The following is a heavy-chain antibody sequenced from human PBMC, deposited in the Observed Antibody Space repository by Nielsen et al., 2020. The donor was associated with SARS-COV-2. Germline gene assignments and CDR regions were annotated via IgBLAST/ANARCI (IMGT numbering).Heavy chain of an antibody. J-gene: IGHJ4*02. CDR3: AKLGSGSYPFGY. Sequence: GGSLRLSCAASGFTFDDYAMHWVRQAPGKGLEWVSGISWNSGSIGYADSVKGRFTISRDNAKNSLYLQMNSLRAEDTALYYCAKLGSGSYPFGYWGQGTLVTVSS. V-gene: IGHV3-9*01. CDR2: ISWNSGSI. CDR1: GFTFDDYA. D-gene: IGHD3-10*01.